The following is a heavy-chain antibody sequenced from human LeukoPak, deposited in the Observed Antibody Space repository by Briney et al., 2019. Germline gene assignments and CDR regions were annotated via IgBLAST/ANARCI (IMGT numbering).Heavy chain of an antibody. CDR1: GLTFGTSA. V-gene: IGHV3-30-3*01. Sequence: QPGRSLRLSCADSGLTFGTSAMHWARQAPGKGREGVAVVSFDGSNEKYADSVRGRFTISRDNSKKMLYLQMNSLSREDTAVYYCVRGVGYTLLSWGQGTLVTVSS. CDR2: VSFDGSNE. D-gene: IGHD1-1*01. J-gene: IGHJ5*02. CDR3: VRGVGYTLLS.